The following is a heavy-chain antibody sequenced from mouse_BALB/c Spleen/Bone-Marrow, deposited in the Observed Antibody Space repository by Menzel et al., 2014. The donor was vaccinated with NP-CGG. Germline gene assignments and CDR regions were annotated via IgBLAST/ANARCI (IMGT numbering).Heavy chain of an antibody. CDR3: ARDY. Sequence: QVQLKESGAELAEPGASVKMSCKASGYTFTDTWIHWIKQRPGQGLEWIGYINPSTGYAEYNQNFKDKATLTVDKSSSTAYMQLSSLTSEDSAVYYCARDYWGQGTTLTVSS. CDR1: GYTFTDTW. V-gene: IGHV1-7*01. J-gene: IGHJ2*01. CDR2: INPSTGYA.